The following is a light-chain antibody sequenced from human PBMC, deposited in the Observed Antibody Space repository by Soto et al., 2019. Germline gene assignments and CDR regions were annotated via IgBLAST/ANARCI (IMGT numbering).Light chain of an antibody. J-gene: IGKJ1*01. CDR2: AAS. CDR1: QSISNH. CDR3: QQSYSSPPT. Sequence: DSQMTQSPSSLSASVGDRVIITCRASQSISNHLNWYQQKPGKAPKLLIFAASSLQSGVPSRFSGSRSGPDFTLTISSLQPEDFATYYCQQSYSSPPTFGQGTKVDIK. V-gene: IGKV1-39*01.